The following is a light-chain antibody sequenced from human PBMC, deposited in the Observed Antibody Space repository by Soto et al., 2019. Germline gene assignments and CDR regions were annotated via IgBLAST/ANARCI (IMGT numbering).Light chain of an antibody. CDR1: QSVTSK. CDR3: QQYNDWPLV. Sequence: EIMMTQSPVTLSVSPGERATLSCRASQSVTSKLAWYQQKPDQAPRLLIYGASTRATGVPGRFTGSGSGTECTLTISSLQAEDVAVYYWQQYNDWPLVFGQGTRLENK. CDR2: GAS. J-gene: IGKJ5*01. V-gene: IGKV3-15*01.